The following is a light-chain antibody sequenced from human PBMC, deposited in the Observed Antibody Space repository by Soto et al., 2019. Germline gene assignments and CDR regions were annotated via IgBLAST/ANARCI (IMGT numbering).Light chain of an antibody. J-gene: IGKJ5*01. CDR1: QSISSY. V-gene: IGKV1-39*01. Sequence: DIQMTQSPSSLSSSVGDRVTISCRASQSISSYLNWYQQKPGKAPKLLSYAASSLQRLVPSMCSGSGAVTDVTLTIISLKPEDFETYYCQQSYSTPITFGQGTRLEIK. CDR2: AAS. CDR3: QQSYSTPIT.